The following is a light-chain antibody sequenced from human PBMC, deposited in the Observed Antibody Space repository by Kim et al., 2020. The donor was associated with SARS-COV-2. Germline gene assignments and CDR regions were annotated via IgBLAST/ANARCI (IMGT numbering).Light chain of an antibody. CDR3: MESTQLPLT. CDR2: EVS. V-gene: IGKV2D-29*02. J-gene: IGKJ3*01. CDR1: QSLVHGDGQTY. Sequence: ASISCKSSQSLVHGDGQTYLFWYRQRPGQSPQLLIYEVSKRFSGVPDRFSGGGSGTEFTLRINRVETEDVGLYYCMESTQLPLTFGPGTKVDIK.